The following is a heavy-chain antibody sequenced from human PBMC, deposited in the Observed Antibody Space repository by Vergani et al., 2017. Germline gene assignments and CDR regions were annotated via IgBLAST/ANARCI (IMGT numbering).Heavy chain of an antibody. CDR1: GFTFSSYA. J-gene: IGHJ6*02. CDR3: ATVGGSKYYYYGMDV. Sequence: EVQLLESGGSLVQPGGSLRLSCAASGFTFSSYAMSWVRQAPGKGLEWVSSSSSSSSYIYYADSVKGRFTISRDNAKNSLYLQMNSLRAEDTAVYYCATVGGSKYYYYGMDVWGQGP. CDR2: SSSSSSYI. D-gene: IGHD3-16*01. V-gene: IGHV3-21*01.